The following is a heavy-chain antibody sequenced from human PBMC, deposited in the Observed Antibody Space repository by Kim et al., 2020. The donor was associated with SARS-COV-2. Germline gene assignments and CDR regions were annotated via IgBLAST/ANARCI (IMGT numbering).Heavy chain of an antibody. D-gene: IGHD5-18*01. J-gene: IGHJ4*02. CDR2: T. Sequence: TRYSPSFQGQVTISADKSISTAYLQWSSLKASDTAMYYCARRNSYGQLAYWGQGTLVTVSS. V-gene: IGHV5-51*01. CDR3: ARRNSYGQLAY.